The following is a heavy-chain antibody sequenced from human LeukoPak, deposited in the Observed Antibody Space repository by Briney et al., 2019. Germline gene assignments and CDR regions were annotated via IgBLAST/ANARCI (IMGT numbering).Heavy chain of an antibody. Sequence: AASVTVSSKASGYTFPIYGISWVRPAPGQGREWMGWISAYNGNTNYAQKLQGRVTMTTDTSTSTAYMELRSLRSDDTAVYYCARVGEWYGDYFLDGADYWGQGTLVTVSS. J-gene: IGHJ4*02. CDR2: ISAYNGNT. V-gene: IGHV1-18*01. D-gene: IGHD4-17*01. CDR3: ARVGEWYGDYFLDGADY. CDR1: GYTFPIYG.